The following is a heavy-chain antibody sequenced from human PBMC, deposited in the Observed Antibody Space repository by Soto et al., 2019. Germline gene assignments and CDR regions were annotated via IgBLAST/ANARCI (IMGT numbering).Heavy chain of an antibody. CDR1: GFTFSSYG. CDR2: IWYDGSNK. V-gene: IGHV3-33*01. D-gene: IGHD5-18*01. Sequence: QVQLVESGGGVVQPGRSLRLSCAASGFTFSSYGMHWVRQAPGKGLEWVAVIWYDGSNKYYADSVKGRFTISRDNSKITLYLQMNSLRAVDTAVYYCAGDKSYGYVAYWGQGTLVTVSS. J-gene: IGHJ4*02. CDR3: AGDKSYGYVAY.